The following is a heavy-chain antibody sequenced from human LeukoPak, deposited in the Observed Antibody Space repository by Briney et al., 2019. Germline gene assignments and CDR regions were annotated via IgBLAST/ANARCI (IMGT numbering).Heavy chain of an antibody. J-gene: IGHJ4*02. CDR3: AKGGLRGGTYNDDF. D-gene: IGHD3-16*01. V-gene: IGHV3-30*18. CDR2: ISYDGSDK. Sequence: GRSLRLSCAASGFTFSNYVMHWVRQAPGKELEWVALISYDGSDKFYADSVKGRFTISRDNSKNTLYLQMNSLRAEDTALYYCAKGGLRGGTYNDDFWGQGTLVTVSS. CDR1: GFTFSNYV.